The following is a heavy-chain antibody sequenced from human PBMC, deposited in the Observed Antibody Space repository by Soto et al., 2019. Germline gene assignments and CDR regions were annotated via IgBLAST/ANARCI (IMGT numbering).Heavy chain of an antibody. CDR1: GGTFSSYT. CDR2: IIPILGIA. D-gene: IGHD3-10*01. V-gene: IGHV1-69*02. J-gene: IGHJ1*01. CDR3: ASDRFVELAYFQH. Sequence: QVQLVQSGAEVKKPRSSVKVSCKASGGTFSSYTISWVRQAPGQGLEWMGRIIPILGIANYAQKFQGRVTITADKSTSTAYMELSSLRSEDTAVYYCASDRFVELAYFQHWGQGTLVTVSS.